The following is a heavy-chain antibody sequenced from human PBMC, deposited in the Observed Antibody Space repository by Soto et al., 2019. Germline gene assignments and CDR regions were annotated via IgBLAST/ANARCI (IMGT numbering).Heavy chain of an antibody. V-gene: IGHV3-73*01. CDR3: ARGNVANWFGP. CDR2: IRSRSNGYAT. Sequence: QPGGSLRLSCAASGFTLSGSVIYWVRQPSGKGLEWVGRIRSRSNGYATAYAASVRGRFTISRDDSKNTAYLQMNSLKASDTAMYYCARGNVANWFGPWGQGTLVTVSS. CDR1: GFTLSGSV. J-gene: IGHJ5*02.